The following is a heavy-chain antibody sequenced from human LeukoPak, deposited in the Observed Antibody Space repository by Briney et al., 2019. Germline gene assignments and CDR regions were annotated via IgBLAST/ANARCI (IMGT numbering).Heavy chain of an antibody. V-gene: IGHV1-18*01. CDR2: ISAYNGNT. CDR1: GYTFTSYG. Sequence: ASVKVSCKASGYTFTSYGISWVRRAPGQGLEWMGWISAYNGNTNYAQKLQGRVTMTTDTSTSTAYMELRSLRSDDTAVYYCARSRGQWLVYWYFDLWGRGTLVTVSS. D-gene: IGHD6-19*01. J-gene: IGHJ2*01. CDR3: ARSRGQWLVYWYFDL.